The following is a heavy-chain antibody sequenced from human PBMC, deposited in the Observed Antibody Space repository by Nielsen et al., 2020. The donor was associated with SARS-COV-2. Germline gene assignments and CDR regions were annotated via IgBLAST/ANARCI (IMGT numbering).Heavy chain of an antibody. V-gene: IGHV4-59*01. Sequence: SETLSLTCTVSGGSISSYYWSWIRQPPGKGLEWIGYIYYSGSTNYNPSLKSRVTISVDTSKNQFSLKLSSVTAADTAVYYCARAYDGSAFDIWGQGTMVTVS. CDR3: ARAYDGSAFDI. J-gene: IGHJ3*02. CDR1: GGSISSYY. CDR2: IYYSGST. D-gene: IGHD3-22*01.